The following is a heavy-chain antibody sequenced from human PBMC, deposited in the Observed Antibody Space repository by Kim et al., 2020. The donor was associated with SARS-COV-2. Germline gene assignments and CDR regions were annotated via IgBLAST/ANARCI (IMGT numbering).Heavy chain of an antibody. V-gene: IGHV3-49*04. D-gene: IGHD3-22*01. CDR2: IRSKAYGGTT. J-gene: IGHJ3*02. CDR3: TRAFGYYDSSGYYIDAFDI. CDR1: GFTFGDYA. Sequence: GSLRLSCTASGFTFGDYAMSWVRQAPGKGLECVGFIRSKAYGGTTEYAASVKGRFTISRDDSKSIAYLQMNSLKTEDTAVYYCTRAFGYYDSSGYYIDAFDIWGQGTMVTVSS.